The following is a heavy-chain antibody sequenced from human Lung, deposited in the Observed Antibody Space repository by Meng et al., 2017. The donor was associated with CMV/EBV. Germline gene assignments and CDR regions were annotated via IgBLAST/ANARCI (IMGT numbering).Heavy chain of an antibody. D-gene: IGHD1-7*01. J-gene: IGHJ3*02. CDR2: ISSSSSYI. Sequence: ESLKISCAASGFTFSSYSMNWVRQAPGKGLEWVSSISSSSSYIYYADSVKGRFTISRDNAKNSLYLQMNSLRAEDTAVYYCARDPPDWNYPRSYAFDIWGQGXMVTVSS. CDR1: GFTFSSYS. CDR3: ARDPPDWNYPRSYAFDI. V-gene: IGHV3-21*01.